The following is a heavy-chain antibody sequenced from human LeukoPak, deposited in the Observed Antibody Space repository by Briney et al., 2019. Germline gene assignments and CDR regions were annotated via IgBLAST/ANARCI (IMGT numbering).Heavy chain of an antibody. J-gene: IGHJ4*02. CDR2: ISSDSGCTI. V-gene: IGHV3-48*03. D-gene: IGHD6-6*01. CDR3: ARDPQKGAARPAYFDY. Sequence: GSLRLSCAASGITFSSFEMTWVRQAPGKGLEWVSYISSDSGCTIYFADSVKGRFTISRDNAKHSLYLQMNSLTAEDTAVYYCARDPQKGAARPAYFDYWGQGTLVTVSS. CDR1: GITFSSFE.